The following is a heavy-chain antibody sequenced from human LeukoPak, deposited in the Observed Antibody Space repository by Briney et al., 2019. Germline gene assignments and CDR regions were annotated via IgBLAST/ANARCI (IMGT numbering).Heavy chain of an antibody. J-gene: IGHJ4*02. CDR1: GFTFSSYW. Sequence: GGSLRLSRAASGFTFSSYWMSWVRQAPGKGLEWVANIKQDGSEEYYVDSVKGRFTISRDNAKNSLFLQMNSLRAEDTAVYYCATDAHQYSSGWFSYYFDYWGQGTLVTVSS. V-gene: IGHV3-7*01. D-gene: IGHD6-19*01. CDR2: IKQDGSEE. CDR3: ATDAHQYSSGWFSYYFDY.